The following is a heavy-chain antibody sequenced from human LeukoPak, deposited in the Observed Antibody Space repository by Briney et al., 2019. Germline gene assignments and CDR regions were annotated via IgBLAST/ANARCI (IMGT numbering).Heavy chain of an antibody. CDR1: GFTFSSYS. V-gene: IGHV3-49*04. CDR2: IRSKAYGGTT. CDR3: TRGLDTSITPYYYYYMDV. Sequence: GGSLRLSCAASGFTFSSYSMNWVRQAPGKGLEWVGFIRSKAYGGTTEYAASVKGRFTISRDDSKSIAYLQMNSLKTEDTAVYYCTRGLDTSITPYYYYYMDVWGKGTTVTVSS. J-gene: IGHJ6*03. D-gene: IGHD5-24*01.